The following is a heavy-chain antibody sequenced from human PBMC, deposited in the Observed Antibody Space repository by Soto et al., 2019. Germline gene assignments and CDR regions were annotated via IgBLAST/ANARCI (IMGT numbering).Heavy chain of an antibody. V-gene: IGHV5-51*01. CDR1: GYSFTYW. D-gene: IGHD3-10*01. J-gene: IGHJ4*02. CDR2: IHPGDSDT. CDR3: ARQDGAGEFYFDF. Sequence: GESLKISCKGSGYSFTYWIGWVRQMPGKGLEWMGIIHPGDSDTRYSPSFQGQVTISADKSISTAYLQWSSLKASDTAIYYCARQDGAGEFYFDFWGQGTLVTVSS.